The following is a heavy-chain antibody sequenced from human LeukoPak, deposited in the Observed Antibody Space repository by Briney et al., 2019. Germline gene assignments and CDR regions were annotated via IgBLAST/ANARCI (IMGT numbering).Heavy chain of an antibody. Sequence: SETLSLTCTDSGYSISSGYYWGWIRQPPGKGLEWIGSIYYSGSTYYNPSLKSRVTISVDTSKNQFSLKLSSVTAADTAVYYCARTTGGDSIAAADMEPFDYWGQGTLVTVSS. CDR3: ARTTGGDSIAAADMEPFDY. J-gene: IGHJ4*02. CDR2: IYYSGST. V-gene: IGHV4-38-2*02. D-gene: IGHD6-13*01. CDR1: GYSISSGYY.